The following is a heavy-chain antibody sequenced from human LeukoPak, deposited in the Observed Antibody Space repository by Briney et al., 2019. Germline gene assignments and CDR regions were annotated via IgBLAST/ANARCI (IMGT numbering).Heavy chain of an antibody. V-gene: IGHV3-7*01. CDR1: GFTFSSYW. CDR3: ARVRGSGYSYWFDP. J-gene: IGHJ5*02. D-gene: IGHD3-16*01. CDR2: IKQDGSEK. Sequence: GGSLRLSCAVSGFTFSSYWMSWVRQAPGKGLEWVANIKQDGSEKYYVDSVKGRFTISRDNAKNSLYLQMNSLRAKDTAVYYCARVRGSGYSYWFDPWGQGTLVTVSS.